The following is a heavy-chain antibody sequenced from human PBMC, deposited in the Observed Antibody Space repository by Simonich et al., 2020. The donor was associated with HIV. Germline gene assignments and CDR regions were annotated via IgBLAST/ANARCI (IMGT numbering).Heavy chain of an antibody. D-gene: IGHD6-13*01. J-gene: IGHJ1*01. Sequence: QVQLQQWGAGLLKPSETLSLTCAVYGGSFSGYYWSWIRQPPGQGLAWIGKINHSGGTNNNPSLKSRVTIAVDTSKNQFSLKRSSVTAADTAVYYCARLTAGGLGEYFQHWGQGTLVTVSS. CDR3: ARLTAGGLGEYFQH. CDR2: INHSGGT. V-gene: IGHV4-34*01. CDR1: GGSFSGYY.